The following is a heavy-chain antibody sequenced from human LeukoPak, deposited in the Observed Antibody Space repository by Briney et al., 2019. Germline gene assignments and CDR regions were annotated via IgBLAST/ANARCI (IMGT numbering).Heavy chain of an antibody. D-gene: IGHD3-16*02. CDR1: GFTISTYA. Sequence: PGGSLRLSCAASGFTISTYAMTWVRQAPGKGLEWVSSITSSGATTYYADSVKGRFTISRDISKNTLYLQMNSLRAEDTAVYYCARDGGEDDYVWGSYRTYYFDYWGQGTLVTVSS. CDR2: ITSSGATT. CDR3: ARDGGEDDYVWGSYRTYYFDY. J-gene: IGHJ4*02. V-gene: IGHV3-23*01.